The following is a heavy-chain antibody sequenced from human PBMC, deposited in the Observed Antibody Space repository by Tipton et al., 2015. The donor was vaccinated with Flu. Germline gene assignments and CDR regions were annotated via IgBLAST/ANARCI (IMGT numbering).Heavy chain of an antibody. J-gene: IGHJ5*02. D-gene: IGHD3-22*01. CDR2: ISYRGST. CDR1: GDSITSNH. V-gene: IGHV4-59*01. Sequence: TLSLTCTVSGDSITSNHWTWIRQPPEKRLEWIGHISYRGSTDYNPSLRSRVAISVDTSRNQFSLRLNSVTDTDTAIYYCAKGDSSGFWGWFDPWGQGILVTVSS. CDR3: AKGDSSGFWGWFDP.